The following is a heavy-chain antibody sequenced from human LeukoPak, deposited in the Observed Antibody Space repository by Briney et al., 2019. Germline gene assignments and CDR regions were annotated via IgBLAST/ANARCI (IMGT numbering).Heavy chain of an antibody. CDR2: ISGSGGST. V-gene: IGHV3-23*01. CDR3: AKTGFGYSNYVFDY. CDR1: GFTFSSYS. J-gene: IGHJ4*02. Sequence: GGSLRLSCAASGFTFSSYSMNWVRQAPGKGLEWVSAISGSGGSTYYADSVKGRFTISRDNSKNTLYLQMNSLRAEDTAVYYCAKTGFGYSNYVFDYWGQGTLVTVSS. D-gene: IGHD4-11*01.